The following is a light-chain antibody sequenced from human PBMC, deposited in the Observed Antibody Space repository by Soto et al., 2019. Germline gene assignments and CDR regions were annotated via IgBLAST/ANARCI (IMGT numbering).Light chain of an antibody. CDR2: DAS. J-gene: IGKJ2*01. V-gene: IGKV3-20*01. Sequence: EIVVTQTPGTLSLSPGQRATLSCRTSRSATSNYLAWYQQKPGQAPRLLMYDASSRPGGIPDRFSGSGSGTDFTLTISRLEPEDFAVYYCQPYGTSPYTFGQGTKLEIK. CDR3: QPYGTSPYT. CDR1: RSATSNY.